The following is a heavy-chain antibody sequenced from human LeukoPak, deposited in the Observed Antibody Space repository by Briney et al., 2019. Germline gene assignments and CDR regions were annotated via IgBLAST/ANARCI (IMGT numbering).Heavy chain of an antibody. CDR2: INPNSGGT. Sequence: ASVKVSCKASGYTFTGYYMHWVRQAPGQGLERMGWINPNSGGTNYAQKFQGRVTMTRDTSISTAYMELSRLRSDDTAVYYCARGVPENVLLWFGGPARSYYFDYWGQGTLVTVSS. J-gene: IGHJ4*02. CDR3: ARGVPENVLLWFGGPARSYYFDY. CDR1: GYTFTGYY. V-gene: IGHV1-2*02. D-gene: IGHD3-10*01.